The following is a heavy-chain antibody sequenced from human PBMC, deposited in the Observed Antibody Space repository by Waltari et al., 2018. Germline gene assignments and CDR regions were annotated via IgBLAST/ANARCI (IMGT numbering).Heavy chain of an antibody. J-gene: IGHJ4*02. CDR2: IKQDGSEK. V-gene: IGHV3-7*01. CDR1: ALTFRRYW. Sequence: EVQLVESGGGLVQPGGAVRLTCAVSALTFRRYWTGWVRQAPGKGLGGVANIKQDGSEKYYVDSVKGRFTISRDNAKNSLYLQMNSLRAEDTAVYYCARDPRWLVGEYYFDYWGQGTLVTVSS. CDR3: ARDPRWLVGEYYFDY. D-gene: IGHD6-19*01.